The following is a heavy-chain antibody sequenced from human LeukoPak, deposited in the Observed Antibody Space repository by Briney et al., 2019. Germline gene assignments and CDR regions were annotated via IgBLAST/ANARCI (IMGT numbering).Heavy chain of an antibody. Sequence: RSLRLSCAASGFTFSSYAMHWVRQAPGKGLEWVAVISYDGSNKYYAASVKGRFTISRDNGKNSLYLQMNSLRAEDTAVYYCARMSGSRLPGNWGQGTLVTVSS. CDR1: GFTFSSYA. J-gene: IGHJ4*02. CDR3: ARMSGSRLPGN. CDR2: ISYDGSNK. D-gene: IGHD3-3*01. V-gene: IGHV3-30-3*01.